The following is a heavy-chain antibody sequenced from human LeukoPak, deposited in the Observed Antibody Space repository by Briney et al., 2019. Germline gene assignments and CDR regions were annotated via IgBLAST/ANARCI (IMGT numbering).Heavy chain of an antibody. V-gene: IGHV3-23*01. CDR3: AKVSGSGTYYYYYMDV. CDR1: NTYA. CDR2: INHSGYSI. D-gene: IGHD2-15*01. Sequence: PGGSLRLSCVASNTYAMSWVRLAPGKGLEWVSTINHSGYSIYYADSVKGRFTISRDNSKNTLYLQMNSLRAEDTAVYYCAKVSGSGTYYYYYMDVWGKGTTVTVSS. J-gene: IGHJ6*03.